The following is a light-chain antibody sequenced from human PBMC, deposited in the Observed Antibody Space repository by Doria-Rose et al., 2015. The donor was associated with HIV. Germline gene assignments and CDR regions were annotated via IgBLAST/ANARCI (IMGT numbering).Light chain of an antibody. CDR1: QSLLYTSKNY. Sequence: DIRLTQSPESLGMSLGERATLNCKSNQSLLYTSKNYLAWYQQKPGQPPKLLIYWASTRQSGVPARFSGSGSGTDFTLTISSLEAEDVAVYYCLQYYDTPSFGPGTTVDIK. CDR3: LQYYDTPS. V-gene: IGKV4-1*01. CDR2: WAS. J-gene: IGKJ3*01.